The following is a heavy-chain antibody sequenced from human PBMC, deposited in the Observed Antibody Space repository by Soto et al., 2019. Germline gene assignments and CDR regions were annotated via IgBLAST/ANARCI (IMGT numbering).Heavy chain of an antibody. Sequence: SETLSLTCAVSGGSISSGGYSWSWIRQPPGKGLEWIGYIYHSGSTYYNPSLKSRVTISVDRSKNQFSLKLSSVTAADTAVYYCARGGPYCSGGSCYSDRSGEYFQHWGQGNLVTVSS. J-gene: IGHJ1*01. CDR2: IYHSGST. V-gene: IGHV4-30-2*01. D-gene: IGHD2-15*01. CDR3: ARGGPYCSGGSCYSDRSGEYFQH. CDR1: GGSISSGGYS.